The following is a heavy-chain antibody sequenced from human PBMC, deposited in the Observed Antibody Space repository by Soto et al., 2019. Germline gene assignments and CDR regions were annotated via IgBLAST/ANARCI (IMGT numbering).Heavy chain of an antibody. Sequence: VPLVESGGGSVQPGGSLRLSCVASGINFSGFWMHWVRQVPGKGLEWVARVDSAGSGTSYADFVKGRFTVSRDNAKNTVSLQMDSLRVEDTAGYYCATVFEHWGQGIPVTVSS. CDR2: VDSAGSGT. CDR3: ATVFEH. V-gene: IGHV3-74*01. CDR1: GINFSGFW. J-gene: IGHJ4*02.